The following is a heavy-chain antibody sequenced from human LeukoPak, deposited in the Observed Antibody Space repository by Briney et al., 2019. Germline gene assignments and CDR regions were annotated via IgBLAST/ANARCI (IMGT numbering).Heavy chain of an antibody. V-gene: IGHV4-59*01. Sequence: SETLSLTSTVSGGSISSYYWSWIRQPPGKGLEWIGYIYYSGSTNYNPSLKSRVTISVDTSKNQFSLKLSSVTAADTAVYYCARDGVGYCSRGSCWDYYYYMDVWGKGTTVTVSS. CDR3: ARDGVGYCSRGSCWDYYYYMDV. CDR2: IYYSGST. D-gene: IGHD2-15*01. CDR1: GGSISSYY. J-gene: IGHJ6*03.